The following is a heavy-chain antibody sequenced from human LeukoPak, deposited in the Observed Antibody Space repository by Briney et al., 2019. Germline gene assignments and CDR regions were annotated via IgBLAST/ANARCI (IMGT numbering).Heavy chain of an antibody. CDR3: TRDSGGGYRFEF. D-gene: IGHD6-25*01. CDR2: IKSENDVGTT. Sequence: AGGSLRLSCAAPGFIFSKAWMSWVRQAPGAGLEWVGRIKSENDVGTTDYAAPVKDRLIISRDDSENTLYLQMDSLQSEDTAVYYCTRDSGGGYRFEFWGQGTLVTVSS. V-gene: IGHV3-15*01. CDR1: GFIFSKAW. J-gene: IGHJ4*02.